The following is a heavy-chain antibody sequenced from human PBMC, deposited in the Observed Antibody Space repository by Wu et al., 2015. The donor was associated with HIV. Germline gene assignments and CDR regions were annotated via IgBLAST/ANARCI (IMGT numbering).Heavy chain of an antibody. V-gene: IGHV1-69*05. D-gene: IGHD6-13*01. J-gene: IGHJ4*02. CDR2: IIPIFGTA. CDR1: GGTFSSYA. Sequence: QVQLVAVWGREVKKPGSSVKVSCKASGGTFSSYAINWVRQAPGQGLEWMGGIIPIFGTANYAQKFQGRVTITTDESTSTAYMELSSLRSEDTAVYYCARSHYSSTCCGFDYWGQGTLVTVSS. CDR3: ARSHYSSTCCGFDY.